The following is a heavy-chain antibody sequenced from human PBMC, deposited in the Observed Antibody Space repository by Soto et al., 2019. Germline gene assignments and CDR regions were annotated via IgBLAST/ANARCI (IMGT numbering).Heavy chain of an antibody. D-gene: IGHD7-27*01. CDR3: ARGGNWEYYYYYYGMDV. Sequence: SQTLSVTCASSGDSVSGNSAALNWIRQSPSRCLEWLVRTYYRSNWYNDYAVSVKSRITINPDTSKNQFSLQLNSVTPEDTAVYYCARGGNWEYYYYYYGMDVWGQGTTVTVSS. J-gene: IGHJ6*02. CDR2: TYYRSNWYN. CDR1: GDSVSGNSAA. V-gene: IGHV6-1*01.